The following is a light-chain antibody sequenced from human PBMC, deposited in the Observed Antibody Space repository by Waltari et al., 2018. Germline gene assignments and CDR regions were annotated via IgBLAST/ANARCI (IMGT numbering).Light chain of an antibody. CDR2: DAS. V-gene: IGKV3-11*01. CDR3: QHRDNWPLT. CDR1: QSISRY. J-gene: IGKJ4*01. Sequence: LTQSPGTLSLSPGERATLSCRASQSISRYLVWYQQKPGQAPRLLIYDASNRVTGTPARFSGSGSGTDFTLTISNLEPEDFAVYYCQHRDNWPLTFGGGTKVE.